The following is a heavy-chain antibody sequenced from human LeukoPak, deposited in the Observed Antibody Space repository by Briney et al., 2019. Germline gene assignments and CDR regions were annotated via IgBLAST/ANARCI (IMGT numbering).Heavy chain of an antibody. D-gene: IGHD5-24*01. Sequence: GGSLRLSCAASGFTFSSYAMSWVRQAPGKGLEWVSAISGSGGSTYYADSVKGRFTISRDNSKNTLYLQMNSLRAEDTAVYCCANGLRGMATIFAEYFQHWGQGTLVTVSS. CDR1: GFTFSSYA. CDR2: ISGSGGST. V-gene: IGHV3-23*01. CDR3: ANGLRGMATIFAEYFQH. J-gene: IGHJ1*01.